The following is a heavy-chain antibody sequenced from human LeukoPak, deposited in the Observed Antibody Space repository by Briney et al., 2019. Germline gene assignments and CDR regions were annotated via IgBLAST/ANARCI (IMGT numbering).Heavy chain of an antibody. CDR3: AREPRVAAPYYFDY. J-gene: IGHJ4*02. Sequence: NTSETLSLTCGVYGVSFSGYYWSWIRQPPGKGPEWIGEINHSGSTNYNPSLKSRVTISVDRSKSQFSLKLSSVTAAGTAVYYCAREPRVAAPYYFDYWGQGILVTVSS. CDR2: INHSGST. CDR1: GVSFSGYY. V-gene: IGHV4-34*01. D-gene: IGHD3-10*01.